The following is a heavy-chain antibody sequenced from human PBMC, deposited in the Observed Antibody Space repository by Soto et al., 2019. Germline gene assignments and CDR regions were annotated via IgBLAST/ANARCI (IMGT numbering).Heavy chain of an antibody. CDR2: IYYSGST. Sequence: QLQLQESGPRLVKPSETLSLTCTVSGGSISSNSYYWGWIRQPPGKGLEWLGFIYYSGSTYYHPSLKGRVTISVDTSKNHFSLRVSSVTDADTAVYYCARGGVTKNRALFDYWVQGTLVTVSS. V-gene: IGHV4-39*02. CDR1: GGSISSNSYY. J-gene: IGHJ4*02. D-gene: IGHD4-17*01. CDR3: ARGGVTKNRALFDY.